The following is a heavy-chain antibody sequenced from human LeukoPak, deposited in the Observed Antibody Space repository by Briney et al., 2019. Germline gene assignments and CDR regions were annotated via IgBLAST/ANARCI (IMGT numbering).Heavy chain of an antibody. J-gene: IGHJ4*02. Sequence: SETLSLTCTVSGGSISSGGYYWSWIRQPPGKGLEWIGYIYYSGSTNYNPSLKSRVTISVDTSKNQFSLKLSSVTAADTAVYYCARGGVRKWELLDWGQGTLVTVSS. CDR1: GGSISSGGYY. CDR2: IYYSGST. CDR3: ARGGVRKWELLD. V-gene: IGHV4-61*08. D-gene: IGHD1-26*01.